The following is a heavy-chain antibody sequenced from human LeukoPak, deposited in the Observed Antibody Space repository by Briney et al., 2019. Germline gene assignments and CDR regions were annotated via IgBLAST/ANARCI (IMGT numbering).Heavy chain of an antibody. CDR3: ARPLGYSGSGSYYAY. Sequence: PGGSLRLSCEASGFTFSSYEMNWVRQAPGKGLEWVSYISTGGDTIHYADSVRGRFTISRDNAKKSLYLQMNSLRAEDTAVYYCARPLGYSGSGSYYAYWGQGTLVTVSA. D-gene: IGHD3-10*01. J-gene: IGHJ4*02. CDR2: ISTGGDTI. CDR1: GFTFSSYE. V-gene: IGHV3-48*03.